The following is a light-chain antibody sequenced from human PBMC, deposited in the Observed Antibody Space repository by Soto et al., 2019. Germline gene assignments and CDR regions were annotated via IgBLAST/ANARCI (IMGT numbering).Light chain of an antibody. Sequence: QSALTQPASVSGSPGQSITISCAGTINDIGDHNYVSWYQQHPGKAPQLMIFEVYNRPSGVSDRFSASKSGTTASLTISGLQAEDEADYYCSSYSRTSSLYVFGTGTKLTVL. CDR1: INDIGDHNY. J-gene: IGLJ1*01. CDR3: SSYSRTSSLYV. V-gene: IGLV2-14*01. CDR2: EVY.